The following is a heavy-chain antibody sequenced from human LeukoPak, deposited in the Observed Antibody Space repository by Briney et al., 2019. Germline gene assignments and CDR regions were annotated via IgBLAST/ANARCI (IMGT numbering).Heavy chain of an antibody. J-gene: IGHJ4*02. D-gene: IGHD3-22*01. CDR2: ISAYNGNT. CDR1: GYTFTSYG. CDR3: ARAGYYYDSSGYYYASGGGYYFDY. Sequence: ASVKVSCKASGYTFTSYGISWVQQAPGQGLEWMGWISAYNGNTNYAQKLQGRVTMTTDTSTSTAYMELRSLRSDDTAVYYCARAGYYYDSSGYYYASGGGYYFDYWGQGTLVTVSS. V-gene: IGHV1-18*01.